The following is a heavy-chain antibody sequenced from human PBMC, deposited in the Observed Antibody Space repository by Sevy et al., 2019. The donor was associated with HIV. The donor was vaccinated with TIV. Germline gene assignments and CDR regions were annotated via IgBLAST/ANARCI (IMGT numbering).Heavy chain of an antibody. D-gene: IGHD1-26*01. Sequence: GGSLRLSCAASGLTFSNAWMSWVRQAPGKGLEWVGRIKSKTDGGTTDYAAPVKGRFTISRDDSKNTLYLQMNSLKTEDTAVYYCTTYQDELVGTIDAFDIWGQGTMVTVSS. CDR2: IKSKTDGGTT. CDR1: GLTFSNAW. V-gene: IGHV3-15*01. J-gene: IGHJ3*02. CDR3: TTYQDELVGTIDAFDI.